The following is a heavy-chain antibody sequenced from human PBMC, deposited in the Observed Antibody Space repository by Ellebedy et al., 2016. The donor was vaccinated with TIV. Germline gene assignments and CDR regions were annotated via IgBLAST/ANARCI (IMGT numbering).Heavy chain of an antibody. J-gene: IGHJ4*02. CDR1: GFTFSTSW. CDR3: VKEKVTVAGTGYVDY. D-gene: IGHD6-19*01. Sequence: GGSLRLSCVASGFTFSTSWMNWVRQAPGKGLVWVSLIRGDGTTTAYADSVEGRFTISRDNAKNTLYLEMNSLRAEDTAVYYCVKEKVTVAGTGYVDYWGQGTLVTVSS. CDR2: IRGDGTTT. V-gene: IGHV3-74*01.